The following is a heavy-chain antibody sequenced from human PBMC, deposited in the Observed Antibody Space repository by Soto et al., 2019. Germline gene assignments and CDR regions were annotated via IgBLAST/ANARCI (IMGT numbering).Heavy chain of an antibody. J-gene: IGHJ4*02. CDR2: ISYDGSNK. CDR1: GFTFSSYG. V-gene: IGHV3-30*18. Sequence: QVQLVESGGGVVQPGRSLRLSCAASGFTFSSYGMHWVRQAPGKGLEWVAVISYDGSNKYYADSVKGRFTISRDNSKNTLYLQINSLRAEDTAVYYCAKARRLFGGVIPSPFDYCGQGTLVTVSS. CDR3: AKARRLFGGVIPSPFDY. D-gene: IGHD3-16*02.